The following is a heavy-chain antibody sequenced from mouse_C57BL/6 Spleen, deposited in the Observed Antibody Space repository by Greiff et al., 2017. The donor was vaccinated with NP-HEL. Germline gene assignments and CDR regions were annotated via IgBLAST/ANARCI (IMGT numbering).Heavy chain of an antibody. Sequence: VQLKESGGGLVKPGGSLKLSCAASGFTFSSYAMSWVRQTPEKRLEWVATISDGGSYTYYPDNVKGRFTISRDKARNNLYLQMSHLKSEDTAMYSCARDRYGCWGQGTTLTVAS. J-gene: IGHJ2*01. CDR2: ISDGGSYT. CDR3: ARDRYGC. D-gene: IGHD1-2*01. V-gene: IGHV5-4*01. CDR1: GFTFSSYA.